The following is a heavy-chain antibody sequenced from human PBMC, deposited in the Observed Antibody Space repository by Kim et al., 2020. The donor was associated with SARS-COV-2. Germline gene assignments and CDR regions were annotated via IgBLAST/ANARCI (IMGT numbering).Heavy chain of an antibody. Sequence: GSVKGRFTTSRENAKNSLYLQMNSLRAGDTAVYYCARAGRGTTDTYYFDYWGQGTLVTVSS. V-gene: IGHV3-13*01. J-gene: IGHJ4*02. CDR3: ARAGRGTTDTYYFDY. D-gene: IGHD1-7*01.